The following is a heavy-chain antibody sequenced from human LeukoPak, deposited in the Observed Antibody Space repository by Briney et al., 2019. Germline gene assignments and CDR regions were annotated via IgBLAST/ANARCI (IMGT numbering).Heavy chain of an antibody. V-gene: IGHV4-4*07. CDR3: ARGRYCSADICSGGDAFDI. J-gene: IGHJ3*02. Sequence: SETLSLTCTVSGGSISTYYWNWIRQPAGKGLEWIGRIYPRGSTNYNPSLKSRVTMSVDTSKNQFSLKLTSVPAADTAVYYCARGRYCSADICSGGDAFDIWGQGTMVSVSS. D-gene: IGHD2-15*01. CDR1: GGSISTYY. CDR2: IYPRGST.